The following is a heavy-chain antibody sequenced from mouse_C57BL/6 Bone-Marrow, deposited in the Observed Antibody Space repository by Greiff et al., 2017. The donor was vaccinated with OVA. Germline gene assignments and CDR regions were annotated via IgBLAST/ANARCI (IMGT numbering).Heavy chain of an antibody. CDR1: GYTFTSDG. Sequence: VQLQQSGAELARPGASVKLSCKASGYTFTSDGISWAKQRTGQGLEWIGEICPRSGNTYYNEKFKGKATLTADKYTSTSYMEHRSMTSEATAVYCCARYFDKWGQGTTPTVSS. V-gene: IGHV1-81*01. CDR2: ICPRSGNT. CDR3: ARYFDK. J-gene: IGHJ2*01.